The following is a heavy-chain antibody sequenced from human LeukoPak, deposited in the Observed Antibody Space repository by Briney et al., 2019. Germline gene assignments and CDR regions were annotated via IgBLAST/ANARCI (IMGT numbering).Heavy chain of an antibody. CDR3: ARPTYSSGWRLDY. CDR2: IYPGDSDT. CDR1: GYSFTSYW. J-gene: IGHJ4*02. V-gene: IGHV5-51*01. Sequence: GESLNISCKGSGYSFTSYWIGWVREMPGKGMEWMGIIYPGDSDTRYSPSFQGQVTISADKSISTAYLQWSSLKASDTAMYYCARPTYSSGWRLDYWGQGTLVTVSS. D-gene: IGHD6-19*01.